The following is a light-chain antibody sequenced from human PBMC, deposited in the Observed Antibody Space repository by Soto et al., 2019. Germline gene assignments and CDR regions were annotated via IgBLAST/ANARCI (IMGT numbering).Light chain of an antibody. CDR1: QSISSW. Sequence: DIQMTQSPYTLSASVGDRVTITCRASQSISSWLAWYQQKPGKAPKLLIYKASGLESGVPSRFSGSGSGTDFTLTISSLQPDDFATYYCQQYNSYSPLTFGGGTKVEIK. CDR3: QQYNSYSPLT. V-gene: IGKV1-5*03. J-gene: IGKJ4*01. CDR2: KAS.